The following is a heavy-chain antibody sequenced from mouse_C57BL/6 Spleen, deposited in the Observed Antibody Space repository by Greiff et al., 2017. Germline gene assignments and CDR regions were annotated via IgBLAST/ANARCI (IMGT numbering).Heavy chain of an antibody. V-gene: IGHV14-2*01. J-gene: IGHJ4*01. CDR2: IDPEDGET. CDR1: GFNIKDYY. Sequence: VQLQQSGAELVKPGASVKLSCTASGFNIKDYYMHWVKQRTEQGLEWIGRIDPEDGETKYAPKFQGKATIPVDTSSNTAYLQLSSLTSEDTAVYYCALTTVVATDYAMDYWGQGTSVTVSS. CDR3: ALTTVVATDYAMDY. D-gene: IGHD1-1*01.